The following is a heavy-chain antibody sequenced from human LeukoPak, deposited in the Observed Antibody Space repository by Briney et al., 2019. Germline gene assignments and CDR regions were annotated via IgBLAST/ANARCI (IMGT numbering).Heavy chain of an antibody. J-gene: IGHJ4*02. CDR1: GFTFSGYW. D-gene: IGHD1-26*01. V-gene: IGHV3-7*01. CDR2: IKHDGSEK. Sequence: GGSLRLSCAASGFTFSGYWMSWVRQAPGKGLEWVANIKHDGSEKYFVDSVKGRFTISRDNAKNSLFLQMNTLRAEDTAVYYCARLGGPYYVSHRGQGTLVTVSS. CDR3: ARLGGPYYVSH.